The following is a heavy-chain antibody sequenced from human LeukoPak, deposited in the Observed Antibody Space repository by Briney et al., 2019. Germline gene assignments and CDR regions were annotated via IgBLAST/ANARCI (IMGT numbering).Heavy chain of an antibody. D-gene: IGHD6-19*01. CDR3: ARQWGWFTSGWWLDTLDV. J-gene: IGHJ3*01. CDR2: ITSSGNTM. Sequence: GGSLRLSCAASGFTFSDYYMTWIRQAPGKGLEWISYITSSGNTMYYADSVKGRFTISRDNAKNSLYLQMNSLRAEDTAVYYCARQWGWFTSGWWLDTLDVWGQGSTVIVSS. CDR1: GFTFSDYY. V-gene: IGHV3-11*04.